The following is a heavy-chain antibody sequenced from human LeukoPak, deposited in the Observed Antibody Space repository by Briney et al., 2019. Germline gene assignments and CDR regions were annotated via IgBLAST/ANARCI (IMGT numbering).Heavy chain of an antibody. D-gene: IGHD2-2*01. CDR3: ARYQEGACSSTSCYYGPSNWFDP. J-gene: IGHJ5*02. CDR2: INWNGGST. CDR1: GFTFDDYG. Sequence: GGSLRLSCAASGFTFDDYGMSWVRQAPGKGLEWVSGINWNGGSTGYADSVKGRFTISRDNAKNSLYLQMNSLRAEDTALYYCARYQEGACSSTSCYYGPSNWFDPWGQGTLVTVSS. V-gene: IGHV3-20*04.